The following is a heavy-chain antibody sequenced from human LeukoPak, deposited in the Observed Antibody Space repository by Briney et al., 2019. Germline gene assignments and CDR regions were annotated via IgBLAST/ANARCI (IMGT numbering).Heavy chain of an antibody. J-gene: IGHJ4*02. CDR3: ARPGDYYDSSGGIDY. D-gene: IGHD3-22*01. V-gene: IGHV4-39*07. CDR1: GGSISSSSYY. CDR2: IYYSGST. Sequence: SETLSLTCTVSGGSISSSSYYWGWIRQPPGKGLEWIGSIYYSGSTYYNPSLKSRVTISVDTSKNQFSLKLSSVTAADTAVYYCARPGDYYDSSGGIDYWGQGTLVTVSS.